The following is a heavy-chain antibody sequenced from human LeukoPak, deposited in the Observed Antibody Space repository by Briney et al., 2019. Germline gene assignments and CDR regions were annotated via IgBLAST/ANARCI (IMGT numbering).Heavy chain of an antibody. CDR3: GKDRSFWNGADPDF. Sequence: GGSLRLSCGASGFMFRNYAMTWGRQGPGKGLEWVAGISGSGDTTNYEESVRGRFTISRDNAQNMLYLEMNSLRGDDTAVYYCGKDRSFWNGADPDFWGQGTLVTVSS. CDR1: GFMFRNYA. J-gene: IGHJ4*02. V-gene: IGHV3-23*01. D-gene: IGHD3-3*01. CDR2: ISGSGDTT.